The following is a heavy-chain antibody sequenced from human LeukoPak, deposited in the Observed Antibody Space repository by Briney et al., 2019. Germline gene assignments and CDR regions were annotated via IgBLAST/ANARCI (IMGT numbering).Heavy chain of an antibody. Sequence: ASVTVSCKASGYTFTSYDINWVRQAPGQGLEWMGWMNPNSGNTGYAQKFQGRVTMTRNTSISTAYMELSSLRSEDTAVYYCARPFRAAGRRRFDPWGQGTLVTVSS. CDR3: ARPFRAAGRRRFDP. CDR2: MNPNSGNT. CDR1: GYTFTSYD. V-gene: IGHV1-8*01. J-gene: IGHJ5*02. D-gene: IGHD2-15*01.